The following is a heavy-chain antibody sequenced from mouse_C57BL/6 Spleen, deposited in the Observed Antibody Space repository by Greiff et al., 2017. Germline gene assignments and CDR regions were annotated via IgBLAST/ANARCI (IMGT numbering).Heavy chain of an antibody. CDR1: GYPFTSYW. J-gene: IGHJ3*01. Sequence: VQLQQPGAELVRPGSSVKLSCKASGYPFTSYWMDWVKQRPGQGLEWIGNIYPSDSETHYNQKFKDKATLTVDKSSSTAYMQLSSLTSEDSAVYYCARWLLRQAYWGQGTLVTVSA. D-gene: IGHD2-3*01. CDR2: IYPSDSET. CDR3: ARWLLRQAY. V-gene: IGHV1-61*01.